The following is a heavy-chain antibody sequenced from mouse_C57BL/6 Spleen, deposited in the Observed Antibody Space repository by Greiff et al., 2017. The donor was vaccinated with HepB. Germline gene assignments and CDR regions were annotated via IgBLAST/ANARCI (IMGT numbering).Heavy chain of an antibody. Sequence: VQLKESGPGLVKPSQSLSLTCSVTGYSITSGYYWNWIRQFPGNKLEWMGYISYDGSNNYNPSLKNRISITRDTSKNQFFLKLNSVTTEDTATYYCARGVVHFDYWGQGTTLTVSS. D-gene: IGHD1-1*01. CDR3: ARGVVHFDY. CDR1: GYSITSGYY. CDR2: ISYDGSN. V-gene: IGHV3-6*01. J-gene: IGHJ2*01.